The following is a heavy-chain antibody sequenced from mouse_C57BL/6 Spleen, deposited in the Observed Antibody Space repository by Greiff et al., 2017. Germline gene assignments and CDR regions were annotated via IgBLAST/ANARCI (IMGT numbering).Heavy chain of an antibody. D-gene: IGHD1-1*01. CDR1: GYTFTSYW. CDR2: IDPSDSET. J-gene: IGHJ4*01. CDR3: ARSVYYYYYAMDY. V-gene: IGHV1-52*01. Sequence: QVQLQQPGAELVRPGSSVKLSCKASGYTFTSYWMHWVKQRPIQGLEWIGNIDPSDSETHYNQKFKDKATLTVDKSSSTAYMQLSSLTSEDSAVYYCARSVYYYYYAMDYWGQGTSVTVSS.